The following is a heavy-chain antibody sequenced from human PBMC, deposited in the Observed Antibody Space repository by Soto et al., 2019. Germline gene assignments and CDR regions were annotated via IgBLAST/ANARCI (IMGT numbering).Heavy chain of an antibody. V-gene: IGHV1-46*01. CDR1: GYTFTSYY. D-gene: IGHD2-15*01. Sequence: ASVKVSCKASGYTFTSYYMHGVRQAPGQGLEGMGIINPSGGSTSYAQKFQGRVTMTRDTSTSTVYMELSSLRSEATAVYSCARSYCSGGSCYGWFDPWGQGTLVTVSS. J-gene: IGHJ5*02. CDR2: INPSGGST. CDR3: ARSYCSGGSCYGWFDP.